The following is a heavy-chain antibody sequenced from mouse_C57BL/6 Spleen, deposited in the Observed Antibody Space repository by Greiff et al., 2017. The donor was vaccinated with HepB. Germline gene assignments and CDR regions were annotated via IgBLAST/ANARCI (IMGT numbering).Heavy chain of an antibody. CDR3: ASAPIITTVPSLYAMDY. J-gene: IGHJ4*01. CDR1: GYTFTSYG. V-gene: IGHV1-81*01. D-gene: IGHD1-1*01. CDR2: IYPRSGNT. Sequence: VQLQQSGAELARPGASVKLSCKASGYTFTSYGISWVKQRTGQGLEWIGEIYPRSGNTYYNEKFKGKATLTADKSSSTAYMELRSLTSEDSAVYFCASAPIITTVPSLYAMDYWGQGTSVTVSS.